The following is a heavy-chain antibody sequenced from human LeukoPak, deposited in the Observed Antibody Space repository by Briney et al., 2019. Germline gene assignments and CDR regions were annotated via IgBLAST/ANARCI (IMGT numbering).Heavy chain of an antibody. D-gene: IGHD3-22*01. Sequence: PGGTLRLSCAASGFTFSSYGMNWVRQAPGKGLEWVSGISGSGGSTYYADSVKGRFTISRDNAKNTLYLQMNSLRAEDTVVYYCAREGYDSSLFYRPNDYWGQGTLVTVSS. CDR1: GFTFSSYG. J-gene: IGHJ4*02. CDR3: AREGYDSSLFYRPNDY. V-gene: IGHV3-23*01. CDR2: ISGSGGST.